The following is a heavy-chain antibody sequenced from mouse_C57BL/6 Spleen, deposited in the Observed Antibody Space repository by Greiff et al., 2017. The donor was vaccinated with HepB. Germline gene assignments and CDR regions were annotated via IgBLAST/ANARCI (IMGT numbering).Heavy chain of an antibody. V-gene: IGHV5-16*01. D-gene: IGHD2-4*01. CDR3: ARCDYDLYYAMDY. Sequence: EVQRVESEGGLVQPGSSMKLSCTASGFTFSDYYMAWVRQVPEKGLEWVANINYDGSSTYYLDSLKSRFIISRDNAKNILYLQMSSLKSEDTATYYCARCDYDLYYAMDYWGQGTSVTVSS. CDR1: GFTFSDYY. CDR2: INYDGSST. J-gene: IGHJ4*01.